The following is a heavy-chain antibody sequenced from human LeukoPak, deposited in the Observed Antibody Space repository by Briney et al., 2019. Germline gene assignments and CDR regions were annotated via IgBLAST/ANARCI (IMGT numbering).Heavy chain of an antibody. CDR1: GGTFSSYA. CDR3: ARESYGGYQFDI. J-gene: IGHJ3*02. Sequence: SVKVSCKASGGTFSSYAISWVRQAPGQGLEWMGGIIPIFGTANYAQKFQGRVTITADESTSTAYMELSSLRSEDTALYYCARESYGGYQFDIWGQGTVVTVSS. D-gene: IGHD4-23*01. V-gene: IGHV1-69*13. CDR2: IIPIFGTA.